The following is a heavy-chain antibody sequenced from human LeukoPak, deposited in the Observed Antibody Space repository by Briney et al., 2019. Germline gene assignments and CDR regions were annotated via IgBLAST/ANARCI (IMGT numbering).Heavy chain of an antibody. CDR3: ARVVSMITFGGVIVMGAFDI. Sequence: SETLSLTCTVSGGSISTYYWSWFRQPPGKGLEWIGYVYYSGSTNYNPSLKSRVTISVDTSKNQFSLKLSSVTAADTAVYYCARVVSMITFGGVIVMGAFDIWGQGTMVTVSS. V-gene: IGHV4-59*08. CDR2: VYYSGST. CDR1: GGSISTYY. D-gene: IGHD3-16*02. J-gene: IGHJ3*02.